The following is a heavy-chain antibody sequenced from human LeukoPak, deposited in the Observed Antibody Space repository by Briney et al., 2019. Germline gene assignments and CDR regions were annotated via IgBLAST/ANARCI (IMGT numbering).Heavy chain of an antibody. CDR1: GYSFTSYW. CDR3: AREYSSSQNFDY. V-gene: IGHV5-51*01. D-gene: IGHD6-6*01. J-gene: IGHJ4*02. Sequence: EESLRISCKGSGYSFTSYWIGWVRQMPGKGLERMGIIYPGDSDTRYSPSFQGQVTISADKSISTAYLQWSSLKASDTAMYYCAREYSSSQNFDYWGQGTLVTVSS. CDR2: IYPGDSDT.